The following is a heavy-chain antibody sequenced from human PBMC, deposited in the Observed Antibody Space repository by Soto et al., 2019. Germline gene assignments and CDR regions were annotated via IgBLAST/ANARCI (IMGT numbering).Heavy chain of an antibody. CDR3: ATQSPDYAKRDFDY. D-gene: IGHD4-17*01. CDR2: INHSGST. V-gene: IGHV4-34*01. CDR1: GGSFSGYY. J-gene: IGHJ4*02. Sequence: PSETLSLTCAVYGGSFSGYYWSWIRQPPGKGLEWIGEINHSGSTNYNPSLKSRVSITWDTAASTAYMELSSLASEDTAVYYCATQSPDYAKRDFDYWGQGTLVTVSS.